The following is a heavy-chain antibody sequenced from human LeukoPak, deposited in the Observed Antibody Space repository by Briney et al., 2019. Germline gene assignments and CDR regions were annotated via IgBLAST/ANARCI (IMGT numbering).Heavy chain of an antibody. Sequence: SETLPLTCTVSGGSISSRSYYWAWIRQPPGKGLEWIGTIYYRGSTDYNPSLKSRVTISVDTSTNQYSLKLSSVTAADTAVYYCARWVRGVINPRDAFDIWGQGTMVTVSS. CDR3: ARWVRGVINPRDAFDI. D-gene: IGHD3-10*01. J-gene: IGHJ3*02. V-gene: IGHV4-39*07. CDR1: GGSISSRSYY. CDR2: IYYRGST.